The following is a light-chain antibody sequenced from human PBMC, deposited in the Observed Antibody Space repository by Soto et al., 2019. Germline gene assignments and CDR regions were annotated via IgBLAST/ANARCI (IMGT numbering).Light chain of an antibody. Sequence: EIVLTQSPGSLSLSPGQRATLSCRASQSVDTTFFAWYPKKPGQAPRLLIYGASKRATGIPDRFSGSGSGTDFTLIISRLEPEDFAVYYCRQCMSSVTFGQGTKVEIK. J-gene: IGKJ1*01. V-gene: IGKV3-20*01. CDR1: QSVDTTF. CDR2: GAS. CDR3: RQCMSSVT.